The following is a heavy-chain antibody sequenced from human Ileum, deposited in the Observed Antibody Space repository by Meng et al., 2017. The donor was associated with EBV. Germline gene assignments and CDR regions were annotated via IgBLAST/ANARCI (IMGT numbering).Heavy chain of an antibody. CDR2: IIVGTGRT. J-gene: IGHJ4*02. CDR1: GFTFTDYV. Sequence: QGILVQSGAEGKQPGASVKVSCKASGFTFTDYVIQWVRQAPGQRPEWMGWIIVGTGRTEYSQNLQGRVTITWDTSASTAYMELSSLRSEDTAVYYCARDSVIAAGSYCDYWGQGALVTVSS. D-gene: IGHD6-13*01. V-gene: IGHV1-3*01. CDR3: ARDSVIAAGSYCDY.